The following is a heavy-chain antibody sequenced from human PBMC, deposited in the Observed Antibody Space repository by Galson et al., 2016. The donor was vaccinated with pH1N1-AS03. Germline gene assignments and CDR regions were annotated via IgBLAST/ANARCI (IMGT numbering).Heavy chain of an antibody. V-gene: IGHV3-30*18. J-gene: IGHJ4*02. CDR2: ISNSGNDK. CDR1: GFTFSNFG. Sequence: SLRLSCAASGFTFSNFGMHWVRQSPGKGLEWVAVISNSGNDKYYADSGKGRFTISRDNSKSTVYLQLNSLRAEDTAVYYCAKTTFGGVIVSGKMSRDYWGQGTLVNVSS. D-gene: IGHD3-16*02. CDR3: AKTTFGGVIVSGKMSRDY.